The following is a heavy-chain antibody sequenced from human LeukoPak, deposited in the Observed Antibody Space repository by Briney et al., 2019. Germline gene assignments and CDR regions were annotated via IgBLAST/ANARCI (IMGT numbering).Heavy chain of an antibody. CDR3: ASWKGGNSREGYYYYYMDV. CDR1: GYTFTSYD. CDR2: MNPNSGNT. Sequence: ASVKVSCKASGYTFTSYDINWVRQATGQGLEWMGWMNPNSGNTGYAQKFQGRVTITTDESTSTAYMELSSLRSEDTAVYYCASWKGGNSREGYYYYYMDVWGKGTTVTVSS. V-gene: IGHV1-8*01. D-gene: IGHD4-23*01. J-gene: IGHJ6*03.